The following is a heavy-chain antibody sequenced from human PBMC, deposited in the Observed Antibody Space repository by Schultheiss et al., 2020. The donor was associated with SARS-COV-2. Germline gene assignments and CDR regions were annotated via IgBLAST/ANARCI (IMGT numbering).Heavy chain of an antibody. Sequence: SGPTLVKPTHTLTLTCTFSGFSLSTSGVGVGWIRQPPGKALEWLALIYWDDDKRYSPSLKSRLTITKDTSKNQVVLTMTNMDPVDTATYYCAHSGYDFWSGYTNSWFDPWGQGTLVTVSS. J-gene: IGHJ5*02. CDR1: GFSLSTSGVG. D-gene: IGHD3-3*01. V-gene: IGHV2-5*02. CDR2: IYWDDDK. CDR3: AHSGYDFWSGYTNSWFDP.